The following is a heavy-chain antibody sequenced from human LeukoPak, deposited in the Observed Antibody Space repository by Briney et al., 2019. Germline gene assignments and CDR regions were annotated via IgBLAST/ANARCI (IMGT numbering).Heavy chain of an antibody. J-gene: IGHJ4*02. CDR3: ARDGYDSSGYYYIGFDY. V-gene: IGHV1-18*01. Sequence: GASVKVSCKASGYTFTSYGIRWVRQAPGQGLEWMGWISAYNGNTNYAQKLQGRVTMTTDTSTSTAHMELRSLRSDDTAVYYCARDGYDSSGYYYIGFDYWGQGTLVTVSS. CDR1: GYTFTSYG. CDR2: ISAYNGNT. D-gene: IGHD3-22*01.